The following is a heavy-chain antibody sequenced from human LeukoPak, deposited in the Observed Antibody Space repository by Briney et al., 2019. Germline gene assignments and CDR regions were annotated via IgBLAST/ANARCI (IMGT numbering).Heavy chain of an antibody. Sequence: ASGTVSCKASGYTLTGYYIDWVRQAPGQGLEWMGWIYPYSGDTNYAQNFQGRVTMTRDTSISTAYMELSSLKSDDTAVYYCARDRNSGSSLDIWGQGTMLTVSS. CDR3: ARDRNSGSSLDI. J-gene: IGHJ3*02. V-gene: IGHV1-2*02. CDR2: IYPYSGDT. CDR1: GYTLTGYY. D-gene: IGHD6-6*01.